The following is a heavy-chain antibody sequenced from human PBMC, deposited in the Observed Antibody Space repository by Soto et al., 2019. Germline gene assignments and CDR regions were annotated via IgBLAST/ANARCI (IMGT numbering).Heavy chain of an antibody. CDR2: ISSDGSNT. CDR3: ASDPAADGRSDLDY. Sequence: EVHLVESGGGLVQPGGSLRLSCVASGFTFSTIYMHWVRQVPGKGLVWVSRISSDGSNTNYADSVKGRFTISRDNAKNTLFLQMNSLSAEDTAVYYCASDPAADGRSDLDYWGRGTLVTVSS. V-gene: IGHV3-74*01. CDR1: GFTFSTIY. J-gene: IGHJ4*02. D-gene: IGHD2-15*01.